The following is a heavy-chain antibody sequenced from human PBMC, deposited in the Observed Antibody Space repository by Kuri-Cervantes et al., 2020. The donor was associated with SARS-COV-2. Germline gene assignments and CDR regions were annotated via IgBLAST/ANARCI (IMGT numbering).Heavy chain of an antibody. Sequence: GESLKISCAASGFTFSSYAMSWVRQAPGQGLEWVSGISDSGDSTNYADSVKGRFTISRDNSKNTVYLEMDSLRADDTAVYYCAKDQLEQWLVYYYMDVWGKGNTVNVSS. CDR1: GFTFSSYA. J-gene: IGHJ6*03. D-gene: IGHD6-19*01. CDR2: ISDSGDST. V-gene: IGHV3-23*01. CDR3: AKDQLEQWLVYYYMDV.